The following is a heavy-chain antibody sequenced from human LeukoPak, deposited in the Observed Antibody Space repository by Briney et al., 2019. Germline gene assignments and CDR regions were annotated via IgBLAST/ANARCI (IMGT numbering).Heavy chain of an antibody. Sequence: GGSLRLSCAASGFTVSSNYMSWIRQAPGEGLEWVSYISSSGTTIYYADSVMGRFTISRDNAKNSLYLQMYSLRAEDTAVYFCAREDGYCSGGNCYSYFDSWGQGTLVTVSS. CDR2: ISSSGTTI. D-gene: IGHD2-15*01. J-gene: IGHJ4*02. V-gene: IGHV3-11*04. CDR1: GFTVSSNY. CDR3: AREDGYCSGGNCYSYFDS.